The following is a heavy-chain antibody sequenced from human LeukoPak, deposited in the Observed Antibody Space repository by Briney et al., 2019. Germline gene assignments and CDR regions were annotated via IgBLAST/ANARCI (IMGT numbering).Heavy chain of an antibody. J-gene: IGHJ4*02. CDR2: ISGSGGGT. V-gene: IGHV3-23*01. CDR3: AKRGVVIRVILVGFHKEAYYFDS. D-gene: IGHD3-22*01. CDR1: GISLSNYG. Sequence: GGSLRLSCAVSGISLSNYGMSWVRQAPGKGLEGVAGISGSGGGTNYADSVKGRVTISRDNPKNTLYLPMERLRAEATAVYFCAKRGVVIRVILVGFHKEAYYFDSWGRGALVTVSS.